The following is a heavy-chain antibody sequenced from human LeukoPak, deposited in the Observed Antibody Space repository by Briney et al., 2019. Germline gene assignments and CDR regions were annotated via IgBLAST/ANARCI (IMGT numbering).Heavy chain of an antibody. CDR3: ARHQRGSGSN. D-gene: IGHD3-10*01. CDR1: GGSISSYY. Sequence: KSSETLSLTCTVSGGSISSYYWSWIRQPPGKGLEWIGYIYYSGSTNYNPSLKSRVTISVDTPKNQFSLKLSSVTAADTAVYYCARHQRGSGSNWGQGTLVTVSS. J-gene: IGHJ4*02. V-gene: IGHV4-59*08. CDR2: IYYSGST.